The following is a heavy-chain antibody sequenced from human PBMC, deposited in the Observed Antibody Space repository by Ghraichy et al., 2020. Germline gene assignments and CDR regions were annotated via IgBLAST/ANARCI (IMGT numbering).Heavy chain of an antibody. V-gene: IGHV3-30*02. CDR3: AGESYSSGWYVGYFDY. D-gene: IGHD6-19*01. CDR1: GFTFNTYG. Sequence: GVLRLSCAASGFTFNTYGMHWVRQAPGKGLEWVASIRFDGTNKYYADSVKGRFAISRDNFKNTLYLQVSSLRAEDTAVYFCAGESYSSGWYVGYFDYWGQGTLVTVSS. CDR2: IRFDGTNK. J-gene: IGHJ4*02.